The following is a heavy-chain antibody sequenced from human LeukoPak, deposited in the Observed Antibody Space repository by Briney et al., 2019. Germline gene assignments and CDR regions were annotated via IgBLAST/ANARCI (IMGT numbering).Heavy chain of an antibody. CDR3: ATGEYAFDI. Sequence: GASVKVSCKASEYTLTSYYLHWVRQAPGQGLEWMAIINPSGGSTSHAQKFQGRVTMTRDTSASTVYMELSSLRSEDTAVYYCATGEYAFDIWGQGTMVTVSS. CDR1: EYTLTSYY. J-gene: IGHJ3*02. CDR2: INPSGGST. V-gene: IGHV1-46*01.